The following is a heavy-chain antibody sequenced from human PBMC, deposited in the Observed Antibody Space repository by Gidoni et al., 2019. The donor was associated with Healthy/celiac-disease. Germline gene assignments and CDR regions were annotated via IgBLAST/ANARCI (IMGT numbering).Heavy chain of an antibody. CDR1: GFSLSNPRMG. CDR2: IFSNDEK. J-gene: IGHJ5*02. Sequence: QVTLKESGPVLVKPTETLTLTCTVSGFSLSNPRMGVSWIRQPPGKALEWLAHIFSNDEKSYSTSLKSRLTISKDTSKSQVVLTMTNMDPVDTATYYCARVILYSNNNWSWFDPWGQGTLVTVSS. D-gene: IGHD2-15*01. CDR3: ARVILYSNNNWSWFDP. V-gene: IGHV2-26*01.